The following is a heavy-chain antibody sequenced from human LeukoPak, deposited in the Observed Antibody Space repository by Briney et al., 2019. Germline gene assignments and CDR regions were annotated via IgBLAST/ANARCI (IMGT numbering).Heavy chain of an antibody. V-gene: IGHV3-48*03. CDR2: ISSSGSTI. CDR1: GFTFSSYE. Sequence: GGSLRLSCAASGFTFSSYEMNWVRQAPGKGLEWVSYISSSGSTIYYADSVKGRFTISRDNAKNPLYLQMNSLRAEDTAVYYCASRSGSYYEDYYYYYMDVWGKGTTVTVSS. D-gene: IGHD1-26*01. J-gene: IGHJ6*03. CDR3: ASRSGSYYEDYYYYYMDV.